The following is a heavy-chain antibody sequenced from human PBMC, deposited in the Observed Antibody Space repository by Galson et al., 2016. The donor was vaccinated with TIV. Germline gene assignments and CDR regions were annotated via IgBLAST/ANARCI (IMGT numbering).Heavy chain of an antibody. CDR2: IYWNDDK. CDR3: AQTAMILSGWFDS. J-gene: IGHJ5*01. D-gene: IGHD5-18*01. Sequence: PALVKPTQTLTLTCTFSGFSLNTNGVGVGWIRQPPGKALEWLGLIYWNDDKRYSPSLKRRVTITHDTSRNQVVLTMTNMDPADTATYYCAQTAMILSGWFDSWGQGTLVTLSS. CDR1: GFSLNTNGVG. V-gene: IGHV2-5*01.